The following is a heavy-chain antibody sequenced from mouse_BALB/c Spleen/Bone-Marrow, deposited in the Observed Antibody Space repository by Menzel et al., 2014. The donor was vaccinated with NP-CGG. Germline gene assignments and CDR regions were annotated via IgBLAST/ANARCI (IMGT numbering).Heavy chain of an antibody. CDR1: GYTFTDYY. J-gene: IGHJ4*01. CDR2: IYPGSGHT. CDR3: AKGGYGSSYVRYYAMDY. Sequence: QVQLQQSGAELARPGASVKLSCKASGYTFTDYYINWVKQRTGQGLEWIGEIYPGSGHTYYNEKFKGKATLTADKSSSTAYMQLSSMTSEDSAVYCCAKGGYGSSYVRYYAMDYWGQGTSVTGSS. V-gene: IGHV1-77*01. D-gene: IGHD1-1*01.